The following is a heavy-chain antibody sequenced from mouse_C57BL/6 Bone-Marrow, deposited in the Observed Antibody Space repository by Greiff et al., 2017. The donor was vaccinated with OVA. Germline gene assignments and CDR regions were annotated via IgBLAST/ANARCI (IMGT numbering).Heavy chain of an antibody. Sequence: VQLQQPGAELVKPGASVKMSCKASGYTFTSYWITWVKQRPGQGLEWIGDIYPGSGSTNYNEKFKSKATLTVDTSSSTTSMHISSLTSADAAVAYCARVNLSSDYWGQGTLVTVSA. V-gene: IGHV1-55*01. CDR1: GYTFTSYW. J-gene: IGHJ3*01. CDR2: IYPGSGST. CDR3: ARVNLSSDY. D-gene: IGHD6-1*01.